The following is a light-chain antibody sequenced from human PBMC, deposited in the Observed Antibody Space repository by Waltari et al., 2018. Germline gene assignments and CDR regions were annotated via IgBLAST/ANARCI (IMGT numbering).Light chain of an antibody. Sequence: EIVLTQSPGTLSLSPGERATLPFRASKTVRTTYLAWYQPKPGQAPTLVIHGASSRATGIPDMFSGSGSGTDFSLTISSLEPEDFAVYYCQQYDISPLTFGGGTKVEIK. CDR2: GAS. CDR1: KTVRTTY. J-gene: IGKJ4*01. V-gene: IGKV3-20*01. CDR3: QQYDISPLT.